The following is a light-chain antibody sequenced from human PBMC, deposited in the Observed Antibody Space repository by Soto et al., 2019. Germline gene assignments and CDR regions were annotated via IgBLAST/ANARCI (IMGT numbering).Light chain of an antibody. V-gene: IGKV3-20*01. CDR3: QQYSIWRT. J-gene: IGKJ1*01. CDR2: GAS. CDR1: QSVSSSY. Sequence: EIVLTQSPGTLSLSPGERATLSCRASQSVSSSYLAWYQQKPGQAPRLLIYGASSRATGIPDRFSGSGSGTDFTLTISSLQSEDFAVYYCQQYSIWRTFGQGTKVEIK.